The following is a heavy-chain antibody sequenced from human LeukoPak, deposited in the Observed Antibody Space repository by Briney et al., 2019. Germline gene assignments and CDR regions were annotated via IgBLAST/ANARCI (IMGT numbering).Heavy chain of an antibody. CDR1: GYTLTELS. D-gene: IGHD3-22*01. J-gene: IGHJ3*02. V-gene: IGHV1-69*13. CDR2: IIPIFGTA. Sequence: GASVKVSCKVSGYTLTELSMHWVRQAPGQWLEWMGGIIPIFGTANYAQKFQGRVTITADESTSTAYMELSSLRSEDTAVYYCALIVVVTEDGDAFDIWGQGTMVTVSS. CDR3: ALIVVVTEDGDAFDI.